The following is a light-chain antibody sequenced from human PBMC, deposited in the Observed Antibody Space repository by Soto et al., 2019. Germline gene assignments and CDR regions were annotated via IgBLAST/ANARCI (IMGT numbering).Light chain of an antibody. CDR3: QQSYLRWT. Sequence: DIQMTQSPSAMSASVGDRVPITCRASQGIDNYLAWFQQKPGKVPNLLISSASSLHTGVPSRFSASGSGTDFTLTISSLQPEDFATYYCQQSYLRWTFGQGTKVDIK. V-gene: IGKV1-17*03. CDR2: SAS. CDR1: QGIDNY. J-gene: IGKJ1*01.